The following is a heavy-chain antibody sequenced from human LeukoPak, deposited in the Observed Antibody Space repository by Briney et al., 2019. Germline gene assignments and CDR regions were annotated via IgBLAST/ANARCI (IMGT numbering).Heavy chain of an antibody. CDR3: AREATAYLITTSYYYMDV. J-gene: IGHJ6*03. CDR1: GYTFTSYY. Sequence: ASVKVSCKASGYTFTSYYMHWVRQAPGQGLEWMGWINPNSGGTNYAQKFQGRVTMTRDTSISTAYMELSRLRSDDTAVYYCAREATAYLITTSYYYMDVWGKGTTVTVSS. CDR2: INPNSGGT. V-gene: IGHV1-2*02. D-gene: IGHD2-21*02.